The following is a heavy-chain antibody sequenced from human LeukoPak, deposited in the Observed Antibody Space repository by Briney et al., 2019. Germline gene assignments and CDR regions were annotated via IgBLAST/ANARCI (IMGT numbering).Heavy chain of an antibody. J-gene: IGHJ6*03. CDR2: VQPGGST. D-gene: IGHD1-7*01. Sequence: SETLSLTCTVSGASMSGLSWSWIRQAPGKGLEWIGFVQPGGSTNYNPSLQSRVTISLDTSKSQFSLTLKSVTAADTAVYFCAREKWELLGEFSYYFDLWGKGTTVTVSS. CDR1: GASMSGLS. V-gene: IGHV4-59*11. CDR3: AREKWELLGEFSYYFDL.